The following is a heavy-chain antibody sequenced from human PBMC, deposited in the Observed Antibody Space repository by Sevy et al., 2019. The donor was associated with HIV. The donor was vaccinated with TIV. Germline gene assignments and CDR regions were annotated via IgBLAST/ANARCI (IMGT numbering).Heavy chain of an antibody. CDR3: AKDIAAAGTWWDAFDI. V-gene: IGHV3-9*01. CDR2: ISWNSGSI. CDR1: GFTFDDYA. Sequence: GGSPRLSCAASGFTFDDYAMHWVRQAPGKGLEWVSGISWNSGSIGYADSVKGRFTISRDNAKNSLYLQMNSLRAEDTALYYCAKDIAAAGTWWDAFDIWGQGTMVTVSS. D-gene: IGHD6-13*01. J-gene: IGHJ3*02.